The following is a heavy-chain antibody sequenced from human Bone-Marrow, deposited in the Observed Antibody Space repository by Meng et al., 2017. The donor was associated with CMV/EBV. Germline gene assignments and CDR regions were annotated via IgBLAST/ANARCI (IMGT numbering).Heavy chain of an antibody. CDR3: ARGWLAQYFQD. CDR2: TYYRSKWYN. D-gene: IGHD6-19*01. V-gene: IGHV6-1*01. Sequence: ISGDSVSSDSGAWHWLRQSPSRGLEWLGRTYYRSKWYNDYATFVKSRITINPDTSKNHFSLQMNSVTPEDTAVYYCARGWLAQYFQDWGQGTLVTVSS. J-gene: IGHJ1*01. CDR1: GDSVSSDSGA.